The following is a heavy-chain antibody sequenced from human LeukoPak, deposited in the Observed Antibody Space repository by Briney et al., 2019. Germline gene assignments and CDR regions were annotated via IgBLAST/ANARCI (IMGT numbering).Heavy chain of an antibody. V-gene: IGHV4-39*07. CDR1: GGSISSSSYY. D-gene: IGHD4-23*01. J-gene: IGHJ4*02. CDR2: IYYSGST. Sequence: SETLSLTCTVSGGSISSSSYYWGWIRQPPGKGLEWIGSIYYSGSTYYNPSLKSRVTISVDTSKNQFSLKLSSVTAADTAVYYCARESTVVTPGHDYLGQGTLVTVSS. CDR3: ARESTVVTPGHDY.